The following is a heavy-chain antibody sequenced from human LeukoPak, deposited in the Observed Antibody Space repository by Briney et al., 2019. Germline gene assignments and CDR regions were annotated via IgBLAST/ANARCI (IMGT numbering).Heavy chain of an antibody. D-gene: IGHD1-26*01. V-gene: IGHV4-59*01. J-gene: IGHJ4*02. Sequence: SETLSPTCTVSGGSISSYYWSWIRQPPGKGLEWIGYIYYSGSTNYNPSLKSRVTISVDTSKNQFSLKLSSVTAADTAVYYCARDLGWELEPEGYFDYWGQGTLVTVSS. CDR1: GGSISSYY. CDR2: IYYSGST. CDR3: ARDLGWELEPEGYFDY.